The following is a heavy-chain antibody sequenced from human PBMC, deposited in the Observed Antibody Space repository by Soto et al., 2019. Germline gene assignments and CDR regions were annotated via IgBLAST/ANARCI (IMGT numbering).Heavy chain of an antibody. Sequence: PSETLSLTCTVSGGSISSSSYYWGWIRQPPGKGLEWIGSIYYSGSTYYNTSLKSRVTISVDTSKNQFSLKLSSVTAVDTAVYYCARRADYYGSGSYYIKREFDYWGQGTLVTVSS. D-gene: IGHD3-10*01. CDR3: ARRADYYGSGSYYIKREFDY. V-gene: IGHV4-39*01. CDR2: IYYSGST. CDR1: GGSISSSSYY. J-gene: IGHJ4*02.